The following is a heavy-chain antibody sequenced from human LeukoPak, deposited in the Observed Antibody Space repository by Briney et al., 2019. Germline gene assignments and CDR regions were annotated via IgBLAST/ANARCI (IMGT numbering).Heavy chain of an antibody. J-gene: IGHJ4*02. CDR3: ARGDSSSWYSTEDY. V-gene: IGHV1-69*04. Sequence: ASVKVSCKASGGTFSSYAISWVRQAPGQGLEWMGRIIPILGIANYAQKFQGRVTITADKSTSTAYMELSSLRSEDTAVYYCARGDSSSWYSTEDYWGRGTLVTVSS. CDR1: GGTFSSYA. D-gene: IGHD6-13*01. CDR2: IIPILGIA.